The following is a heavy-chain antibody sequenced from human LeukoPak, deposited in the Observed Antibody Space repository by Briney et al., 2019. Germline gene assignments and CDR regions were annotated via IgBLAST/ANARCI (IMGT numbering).Heavy chain of an antibody. CDR1: GYTFTSHG. J-gene: IGHJ4*02. Sequence: ASVKVSCKASGYTFTSHGISWVRQPPGQGLEWMGWISAYNGNTNYVQKLQGRVTMTTDTSTSTAYMELRSLRSDDTAVYYCARDSYYYGSGSYYYFDYWGQGTLVTVSS. CDR2: ISAYNGNT. V-gene: IGHV1-18*01. CDR3: ARDSYYYGSGSYYYFDY. D-gene: IGHD3-10*01.